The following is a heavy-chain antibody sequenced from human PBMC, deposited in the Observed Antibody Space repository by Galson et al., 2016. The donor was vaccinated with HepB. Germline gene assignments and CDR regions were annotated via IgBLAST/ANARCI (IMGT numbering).Heavy chain of an antibody. J-gene: IGHJ4*02. V-gene: IGHV3-21*01. CDR1: GFEFTYYP. D-gene: IGHD4/OR15-4a*01. CDR3: ASGPIRIDYGSTTDDAC. CDR2: ISADSRDI. Sequence: SLRLSCAASGFEFTYYPMNWVRQTPGKGLEWVASISADSRDIYYADSVKGRFTIPRDNPRNSLYLKLDGLRVEDTAFYYCASGPIRIDYGSTTDDACWGQGILVTVSS.